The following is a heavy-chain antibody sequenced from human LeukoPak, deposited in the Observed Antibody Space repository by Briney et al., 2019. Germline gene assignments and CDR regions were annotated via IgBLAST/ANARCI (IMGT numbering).Heavy chain of an antibody. CDR2: ISLTGDST. V-gene: IGHV3-64*01. CDR3: ARSYASGIHYMDV. J-gene: IGHJ6*03. CDR1: GFTLSSHA. D-gene: IGHD3-10*01. Sequence: GGSLRLSCAASGFTLSSHAMHWVRQGPGKGLEYVSAISLTGDSTYYANSVKGRFTISRDDSKNTLYLQMGSLQTEDMAVYYCARSYASGIHYMDVWGKGSTVTVSS.